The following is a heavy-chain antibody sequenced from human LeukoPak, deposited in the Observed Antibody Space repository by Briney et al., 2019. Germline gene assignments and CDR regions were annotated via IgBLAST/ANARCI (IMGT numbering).Heavy chain of an antibody. Sequence: SETLSLTCTVSGGPISSSSYYWGWIRQPPGKGLEWIGSIYYSGSTYYNPSFKSRVTISVDTSKNQFSLKLSSVTAADTAVYYCATERYDSSGYQDYWGQGTLVTVSS. D-gene: IGHD3-22*01. CDR3: ATERYDSSGYQDY. CDR2: IYYSGST. V-gene: IGHV4-39*07. J-gene: IGHJ4*02. CDR1: GGPISSSSYY.